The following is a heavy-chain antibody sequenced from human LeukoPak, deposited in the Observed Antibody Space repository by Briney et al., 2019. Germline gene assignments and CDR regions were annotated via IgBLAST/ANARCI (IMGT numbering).Heavy chain of an antibody. D-gene: IGHD2-2*02. CDR2: IIPIFGTA. Sequence: SVKVSCKASGGTFSRYAISWVRQAPGQGLEWMGGIIPIFGTANYAHKFPGRVTITADESTSTAYMELSSLRSEDTAVYYCARGTPETYCSSTSCYTLFDYWGQGTLVTVSS. J-gene: IGHJ4*02. CDR1: GGTFSRYA. V-gene: IGHV1-69*13. CDR3: ARGTPETYCSSTSCYTLFDY.